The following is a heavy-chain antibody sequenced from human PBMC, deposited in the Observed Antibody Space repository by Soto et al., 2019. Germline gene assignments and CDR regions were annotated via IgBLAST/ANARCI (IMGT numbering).Heavy chain of an antibody. V-gene: IGHV1-69*01. Sequence: QVQLVQSGAEVKKPGSSVKVSCTTSGGTFSSYAISWVRQAPGQGHEWMGGIIPIFGTANYAQKFQGRVTITADESTSTAYMELSSLGSEDTAVYYCASKVVVAATTWFDPWGQGTLFTVSS. CDR2: IIPIFGTA. D-gene: IGHD2-15*01. CDR3: ASKVVVAATTWFDP. J-gene: IGHJ5*02. CDR1: GGTFSSYA.